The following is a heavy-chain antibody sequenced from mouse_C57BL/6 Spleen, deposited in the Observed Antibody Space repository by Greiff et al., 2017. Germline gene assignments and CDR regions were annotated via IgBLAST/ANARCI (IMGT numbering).Heavy chain of an antibody. CDR3: ARWGDYDRGYAMDY. CDR1: GYTFTDYN. D-gene: IGHD2-4*01. Sequence: EVQLVESGPELVKPGASVKIPCKASGYTFTDYNMDWVKQSHGKSLEWIGDINPNNGGTIYNQKFKGKATLTVDKSSSTAYMELRSLTSEDTAVYYCARWGDYDRGYAMDYWGQGTSVTVSS. J-gene: IGHJ4*01. CDR2: INPNNGGT. V-gene: IGHV1-18*01.